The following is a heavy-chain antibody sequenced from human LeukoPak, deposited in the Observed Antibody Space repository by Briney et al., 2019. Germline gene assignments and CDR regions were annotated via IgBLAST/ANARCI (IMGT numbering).Heavy chain of an antibody. D-gene: IGHD3-22*01. Sequence: QPGGSLRLSCAASGLSFSGYGMHWVRQAPGKGLDWVAVIWYDGSNKNYADSLKGRFTISRDNSKNTLYLLMDSLRADDTGVYYCATARDKYDISGFSALEYWGQGTLVTVSS. CDR3: ATARDKYDISGFSALEY. CDR1: GLSFSGYG. J-gene: IGHJ4*02. CDR2: IWYDGSNK. V-gene: IGHV3-33*01.